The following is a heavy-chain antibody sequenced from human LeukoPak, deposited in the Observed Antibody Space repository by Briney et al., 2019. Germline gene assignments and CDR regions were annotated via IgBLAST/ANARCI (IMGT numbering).Heavy chain of an antibody. CDR1: GGSFSGYY. Sequence: SETLSLTCAVYGGSFSGYYWSWIRQPPGKGLEWIGEINHSGSTNYNPSLKSRVTISVDTSKNQFSLKLSSVTAADTTVYYCARGRIAAAGTVDYWGQGTLVTVSS. J-gene: IGHJ4*02. CDR3: ARGRIAAAGTVDY. CDR2: INHSGST. V-gene: IGHV4-34*01. D-gene: IGHD6-13*01.